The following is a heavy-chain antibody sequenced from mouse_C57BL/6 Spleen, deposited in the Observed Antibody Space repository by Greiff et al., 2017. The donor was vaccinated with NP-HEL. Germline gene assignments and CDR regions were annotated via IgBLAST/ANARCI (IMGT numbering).Heavy chain of an antibody. D-gene: IGHD2-1*01. CDR2: ISYSGST. J-gene: IGHJ2*01. V-gene: IGHV3-1*01. Sequence: EVKLVESGPGMVKPSQSLSLTCTVTGYSITSGYDWHWIRHFPGNKLEWMGYISYSGSTNYNPSLKSRISITHDTSKNHFFLKLNSVTTEDTATYYGARSPPYGNYVYFDYWGQGTTLTVSS. CDR1: GYSITSGYD. CDR3: ARSPPYGNYVYFDY.